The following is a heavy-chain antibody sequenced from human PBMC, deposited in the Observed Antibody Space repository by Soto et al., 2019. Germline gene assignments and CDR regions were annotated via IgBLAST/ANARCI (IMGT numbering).Heavy chain of an antibody. V-gene: IGHV3-11*05. J-gene: IGHJ4*02. CDR3: ARDPSRTSPPDY. D-gene: IGHD3-16*01. CDR1: GFTFSDYY. Sequence: QVQLVESGGGLVKPGGSLRLSCAASGFTFSDYYMTWIRQAPGKGLEWVSYISSTGTYTTYADSVKGRFTISRDNAKNSLYLQMSSLREEDTAVYYSARDPSRTSPPDYWGQGTLVTVSS. CDR2: ISSTGTYT.